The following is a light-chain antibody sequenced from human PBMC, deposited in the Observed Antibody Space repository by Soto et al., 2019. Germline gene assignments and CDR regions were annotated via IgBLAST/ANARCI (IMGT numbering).Light chain of an antibody. CDR2: ATS. CDR1: QSVSNNY. CDR3: QDSSTSPWP. Sequence: EIVLTQSPGTLSLSPGERATLSCRASQSVSNNYLAWYQQKPGQAPRLLIYATSFRATGIPDRFRGSGSGTDFTLTISSLEPEDSAVYYCQDSSTSPWPFGQGTKVDIK. J-gene: IGKJ1*01. V-gene: IGKV3-20*01.